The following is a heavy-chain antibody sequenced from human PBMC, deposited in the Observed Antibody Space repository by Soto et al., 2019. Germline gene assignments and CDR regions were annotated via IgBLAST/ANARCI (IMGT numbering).Heavy chain of an antibody. V-gene: IGHV1-3*04. J-gene: IGHJ4*02. CDR3: VILPIVGAAR. CDR1: GYTFTRYA. Sequence: QVQLVQSGAEEKKPGASVKVSCKASGYTFTRYAVHWVRQAPGQRLEWMGWINTVNGNTQYSQKFQGRVTITRDTPASTAYMELSSLRFEDTAVFYCVILPIVGAARWGQGTLVTVSS. CDR2: INTVNGNT. D-gene: IGHD1-26*01.